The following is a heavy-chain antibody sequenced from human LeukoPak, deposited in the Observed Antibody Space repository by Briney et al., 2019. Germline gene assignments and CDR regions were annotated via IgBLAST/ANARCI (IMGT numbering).Heavy chain of an antibody. D-gene: IGHD1-26*01. V-gene: IGHV3-53*01. Sequence: GGSLRLSCAASGFSVSASYMSWVRQAPGKGLESVSVISNEGATYYADSVKGRFTISRDNAKNSLYLQMNSLRAEDTAVYYCARGETRGATPGFDPWGQGTLVTVSS. CDR1: GFSVSASY. CDR3: ARGETRGATPGFDP. CDR2: ISNEGAT. J-gene: IGHJ5*02.